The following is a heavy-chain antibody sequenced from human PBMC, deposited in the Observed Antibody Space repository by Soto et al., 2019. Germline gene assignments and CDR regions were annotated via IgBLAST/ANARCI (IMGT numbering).Heavy chain of an antibody. Sequence: ESGGGLVQPGGSLRLSCAASGFTVSTKYMSWVRQAPGKGLGWVSVIYSGGSTFYADSVRGRFTISRDNSKNTVNLQMNSLRAEDTAVYYCARDPWAADYWGQGTLVTVSS. CDR1: GFTVSTKY. V-gene: IGHV3-66*01. CDR3: ARDPWAADY. D-gene: IGHD3-16*01. J-gene: IGHJ4*02. CDR2: IYSGGST.